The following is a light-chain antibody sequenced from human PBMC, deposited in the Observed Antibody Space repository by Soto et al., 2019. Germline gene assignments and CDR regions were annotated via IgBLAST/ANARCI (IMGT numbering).Light chain of an antibody. V-gene: IGLV2-8*01. CDR1: SSDVGGYFY. Sequence: QSALTQPPSASGSPGQSVTISCTGTSSDVGGYFYVPWYQQHPGKAPKLIISEVTKRPSGVPDRFSGSKSGNTASLTVSGLQAEDDADYYCSSFSGSNNFGVFGGGTKLTVL. J-gene: IGLJ3*02. CDR3: SSFSGSNNFGV. CDR2: EVT.